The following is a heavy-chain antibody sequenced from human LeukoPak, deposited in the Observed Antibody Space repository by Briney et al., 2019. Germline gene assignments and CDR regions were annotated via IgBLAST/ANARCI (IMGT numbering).Heavy chain of an antibody. CDR2: ISGSGGST. Sequence: GGSLRLSCAASGFTLSSYAMSWVRQAPGKGLEWVSAISGSGGSTYYADSVKGRFTISRDNSKNTLYLQMNSLRAEDTAVYYCAKFRNIVVPAAIFNWGQGTLVTVSS. V-gene: IGHV3-23*01. J-gene: IGHJ4*02. CDR3: AKFRNIVVPAAIFN. CDR1: GFTLSSYA. D-gene: IGHD2-2*01.